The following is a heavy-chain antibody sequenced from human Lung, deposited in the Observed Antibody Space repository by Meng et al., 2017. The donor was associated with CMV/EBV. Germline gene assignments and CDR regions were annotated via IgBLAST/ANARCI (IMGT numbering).Heavy chain of an antibody. Sequence: QVQLVHSGAEVKKPGSSVKVACKTSGGSFSTYTFSWVRQAPGQGLEWMGGLIPVLNKAKSAPRFQDRVTFTADETTTTAYMELSSLTFEGTAVYFCARGRGNQPLFDFWGQGTLVTASS. D-gene: IGHD2/OR15-2a*01. V-gene: IGHV1-69*10. CDR2: LIPVLNKA. J-gene: IGHJ4*02. CDR3: ARGRGNQPLFDF. CDR1: GGSFSTYT.